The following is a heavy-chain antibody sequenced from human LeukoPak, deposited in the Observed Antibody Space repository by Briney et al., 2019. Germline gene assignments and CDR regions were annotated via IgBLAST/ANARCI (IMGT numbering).Heavy chain of an antibody. J-gene: IGHJ4*02. CDR1: GGSISSSSYY. Sequence: SETLSLICTVSGGSISSSSYYWGWIRQPPGKGLEWIGSIYYSGSTYYTPSLKSRVTISIDTSKNQFSLKVSSVTAADTALYSCARQSTKDNSGWFFDFWGQGSHISVSS. CDR2: IYYSGST. CDR3: ARQSTKDNSGWFFDF. V-gene: IGHV4-39*01. D-gene: IGHD6-19*01.